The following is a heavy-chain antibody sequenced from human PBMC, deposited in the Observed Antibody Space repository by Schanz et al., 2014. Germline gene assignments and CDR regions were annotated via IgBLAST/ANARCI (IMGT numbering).Heavy chain of an antibody. CDR2: MNSKTGNT. V-gene: IGHV1-8*02. J-gene: IGHJ3*01. CDR1: GYTFNNHG. Sequence: QGQLVQSGAEVKKPGASVKVSCKASGYTFNNHGISWVRQATGQGLEWMGWMNSKTGNTGYAQRFQGRVTMTRNTSITTAYLELSSLRSGDTAVYYCATNSPFRMVRGSNAFDAWGQGTMVTVSS. D-gene: IGHD3-10*01. CDR3: ATNSPFRMVRGSNAFDA.